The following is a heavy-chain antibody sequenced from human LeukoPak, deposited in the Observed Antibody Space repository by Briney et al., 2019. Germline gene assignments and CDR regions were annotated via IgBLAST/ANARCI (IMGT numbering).Heavy chain of an antibody. CDR1: GFTLSDYA. D-gene: IGHD3-10*01. CDR3: AKGKAGFGELFD. J-gene: IGHJ4*02. V-gene: IGHV3-23*01. CDR2: MSRNSANT. Sequence: PGGSLRLACAASGFTLSDYAMSWVRQAPGGGLEGVSSMSRNSANTYYADSAKGRFTISRDETNNTLFLQMNSLRAGDTALYYCAKGKAGFGELFDWGPGTLVTVSS.